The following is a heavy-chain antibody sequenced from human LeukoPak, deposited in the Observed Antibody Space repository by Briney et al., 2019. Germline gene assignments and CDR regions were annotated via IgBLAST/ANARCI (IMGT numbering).Heavy chain of an antibody. Sequence: GGTLSLSCSASGCTFSSCAMNWVRQAPGKGLERVSAISGYGGSTYYADSVKSRFTISRHNSKNTLHVQMNSVRAEDTAVYYCAKAGSYWDFDYWGQGSLVTVSS. D-gene: IGHD1-26*01. J-gene: IGHJ4*02. CDR3: AKAGSYWDFDY. CDR2: ISGYGGST. V-gene: IGHV3-23*01. CDR1: GCTFSSCA.